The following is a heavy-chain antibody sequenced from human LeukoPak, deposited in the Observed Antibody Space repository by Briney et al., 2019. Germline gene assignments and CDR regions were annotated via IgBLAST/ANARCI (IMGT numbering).Heavy chain of an antibody. J-gene: IGHJ4*01. V-gene: IGHV3-30*02. CDR2: IRSDGEHK. CDR1: GFTFNSYG. CDR3: AKDFFVGLYSLASFDY. D-gene: IGHD5-12*01. Sequence: GGSLRLSCAASGFTFNSYGMHWVRQAPGKGLEYLAFIRSDGEHKFYADSVKGRFTIYRDNSKDTLFLQMNSLRAEDTAVYYCAKDFFVGLYSLASFDYWGHGALVTVSS.